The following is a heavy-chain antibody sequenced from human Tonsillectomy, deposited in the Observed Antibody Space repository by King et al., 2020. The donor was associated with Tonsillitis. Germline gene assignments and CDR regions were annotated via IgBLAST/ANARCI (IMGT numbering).Heavy chain of an antibody. CDR3: ARAPEGAAILFDY. CDR2: INPNSGGT. J-gene: IGHJ4*02. CDR1: GYTFTGYY. Sequence: VQLVESGAEVKKPGASVKVSCKASGYTFTGYYMHWVRQAPGQGLEWMGWINPNSGGTNYAQKFQGRVTMTRDTSISTAYMELSRLRSDDTAVYYCARAPEGAAILFDYWGQGTLVTVSS. D-gene: IGHD3-16*01. V-gene: IGHV1-2*02.